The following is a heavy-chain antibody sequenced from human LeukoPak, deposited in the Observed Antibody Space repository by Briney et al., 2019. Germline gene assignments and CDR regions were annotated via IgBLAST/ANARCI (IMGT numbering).Heavy chain of an antibody. J-gene: IGHJ4*02. CDR3: ARDMSSDSYGYTRGILDN. Sequence: PGGSLRLSCAASGFTFRTYEMSWVRQAPGKGLEWVSYISSSGGTTYYADSVKGRFTISRDNAKNSLDLQMNSLRAEDTAIYYCARDMSSDSYGYTRGILDNWGQGTLVTVSS. CDR1: GFTFRTYE. V-gene: IGHV3-48*03. CDR2: ISSSGGTT. D-gene: IGHD5-18*01.